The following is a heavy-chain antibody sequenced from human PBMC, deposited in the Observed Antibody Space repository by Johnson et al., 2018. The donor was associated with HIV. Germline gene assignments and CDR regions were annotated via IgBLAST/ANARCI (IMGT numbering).Heavy chain of an antibody. D-gene: IGHD3-10*01. V-gene: IGHV3-30-3*01. CDR3: TTGISWFGAITFDI. CDR2: ISYDGSNK. CDR1: GFPFSSFA. Sequence: QVQLVESGGGLVQPGGSLRLSCAASGFPFSSFAMSWVRQAPGKGLEWVAVISYDGSNKYYADSVKGRFTISRDNSKNTLYLQMNSLKTEDTAVYYCTTGISWFGAITFDIWGQGTMVTVSS. J-gene: IGHJ3*02.